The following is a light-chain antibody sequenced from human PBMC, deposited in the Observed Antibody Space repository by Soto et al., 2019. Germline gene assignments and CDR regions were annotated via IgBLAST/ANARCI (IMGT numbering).Light chain of an antibody. J-gene: IGLJ3*02. V-gene: IGLV1-44*01. CDR2: SNN. Sequence: QPVLTQPPSASGTPGQRVPISCSGSRYNIGSNTVNWFQQLPGTAPKLLIHSNNERPSGVPDRFSGSKSGTSASLAISGLQSEDEADYYCAAWDDSLNGWVFGGGTKVTVL. CDR3: AAWDDSLNGWV. CDR1: RYNIGSNT.